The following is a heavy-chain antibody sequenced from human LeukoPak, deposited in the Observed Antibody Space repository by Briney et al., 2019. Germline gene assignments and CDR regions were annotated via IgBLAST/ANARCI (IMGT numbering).Heavy chain of an antibody. J-gene: IGHJ4*02. D-gene: IGHD3-3*01. V-gene: IGHV4-39*07. CDR2: IYYSGST. CDR3: ARHVRFLEWPGFDY. Sequence: SETLSLTCTVSGGSISSSSYYWGWIRQPPGKGLEWIGSIYYSGSTYYNPSLKSRVTISVDTSKNQFSLKLSSVTAADTAVYYCARHVRFLEWPGFDYWGQGTLVTVSS. CDR1: GGSISSSSYY.